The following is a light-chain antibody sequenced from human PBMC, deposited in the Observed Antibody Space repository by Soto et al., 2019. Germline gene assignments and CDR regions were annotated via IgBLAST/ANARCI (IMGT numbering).Light chain of an antibody. Sequence: EIVLTQTPANLSLSPGDRATLSCRASQSLSSSLAWYRHQPGQAPRLLIYDASNRAKGIPARFSGSGSGTHFTLTISSLQPEDFGVYYCQQRSNWPSVTFGGGTMVDI. CDR2: DAS. CDR1: QSLSSS. J-gene: IGKJ4*01. V-gene: IGKV3-11*01. CDR3: QQRSNWPSVT.